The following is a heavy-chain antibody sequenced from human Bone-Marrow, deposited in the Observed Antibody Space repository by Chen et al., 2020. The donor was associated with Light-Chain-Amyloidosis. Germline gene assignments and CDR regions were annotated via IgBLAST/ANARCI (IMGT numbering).Heavy chain of an antibody. Sequence: EVQLVESGGGVVQPGGSLRLSCAASGFTFDECAMHWVRQAPGKGLEWVSLISGDGGSTYYADSVKGRFTISRDISKNSLYLQMNSLRTEDTALYYCAKDKRGSSSSWSHYFDYWGQGTLVTVSS. D-gene: IGHD6-13*01. J-gene: IGHJ4*02. CDR3: AKDKRGSSSSWSHYFDY. CDR1: GFTFDECA. V-gene: IGHV3-43*02. CDR2: ISGDGGST.